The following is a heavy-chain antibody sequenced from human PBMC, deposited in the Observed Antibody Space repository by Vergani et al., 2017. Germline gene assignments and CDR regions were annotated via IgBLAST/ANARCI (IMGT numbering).Heavy chain of an antibody. CDR1: GFTFSSYS. V-gene: IGHV3-48*01. CDR3: AGAGGNIGHYYSYYMDV. Sequence: EVQLVESGGGLVQPGGSLRLSCAASGFTFSSYSMNWVRQAPGKGLEWVSYISRSSSTIYYADSVKGRFTISRDNAKNSLYLQMNSLRAEDTAVYYCAGAGGNIGHYYSYYMDVWGKGPRSPSP. J-gene: IGHJ6*03. D-gene: IGHD3-16*01. CDR2: ISRSSSTI.